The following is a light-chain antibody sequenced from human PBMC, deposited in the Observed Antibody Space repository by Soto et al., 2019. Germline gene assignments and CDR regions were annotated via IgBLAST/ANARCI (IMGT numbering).Light chain of an antibody. CDR2: LNSGGSH. V-gene: IGLV4-69*01. CDR3: QTWGTGLLV. Sequence: QLVLTQSPSASASLGASVKLTCTLSSGHSSYAIAWHQQQPEKGPRYLMKLNSGGSHSKGDGIPDRFSGSSSGAERYLTISSLQSEDEADYYCQTWGTGLLVFGGGTKLTVL. J-gene: IGLJ3*02. CDR1: SGHSSYA.